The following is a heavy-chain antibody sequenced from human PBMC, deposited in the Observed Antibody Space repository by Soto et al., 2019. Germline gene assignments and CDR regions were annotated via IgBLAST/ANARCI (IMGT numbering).Heavy chain of an antibody. CDR2: IIPILGIA. CDR1: GGTFSSYT. CDR3: ARDVSQDIVVVPAAIWFDP. J-gene: IGHJ5*02. Sequence: QVQLVQSGAEVKKPGSSVKVSCKASGGTFSSYTISWVRQAPGQGLEWMGRIIPILGIANYAQKFQGRVTIPADKSTSTAYMELSSLRSEDTAVYYCARDVSQDIVVVPAAIWFDPWGQGTLVTVSS. D-gene: IGHD2-2*01. V-gene: IGHV1-69*08.